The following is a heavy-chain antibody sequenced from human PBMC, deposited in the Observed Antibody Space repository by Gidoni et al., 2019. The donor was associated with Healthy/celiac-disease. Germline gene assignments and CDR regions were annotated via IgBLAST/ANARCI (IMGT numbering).Heavy chain of an antibody. D-gene: IGHD6-19*01. CDR1: GFTFRSYG. Sequence: QVQLVESGGGVVQPGRSLRLTCSSSGFTFRSYGMHWVRQAPGKGLEWVAVIWYDGSNKYYADSVKGRFTISRDNSKNTQYLQMNSLRAEDTAVYYCARGWENDYWGQGTLVTVSS. CDR3: ARGWENDY. V-gene: IGHV3-33*01. J-gene: IGHJ4*02. CDR2: IWYDGSNK.